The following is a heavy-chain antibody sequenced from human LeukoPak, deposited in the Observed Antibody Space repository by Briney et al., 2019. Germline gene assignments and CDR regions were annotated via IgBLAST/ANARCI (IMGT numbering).Heavy chain of an antibody. CDR1: GGSISSYY. Sequence: SETLSLTCTVSGGSISSYYWSWIRQPPGKGLEWIGYIYYSGSTNYNPSLKSRVTISVDTSKNQFSLKLSSVTAADTAVYYCARDCIAPPCDAFDIWGQGTMVTVSS. CDR3: ARDCIAPPCDAFDI. D-gene: IGHD6-13*01. V-gene: IGHV4-59*01. J-gene: IGHJ3*02. CDR2: IYYSGST.